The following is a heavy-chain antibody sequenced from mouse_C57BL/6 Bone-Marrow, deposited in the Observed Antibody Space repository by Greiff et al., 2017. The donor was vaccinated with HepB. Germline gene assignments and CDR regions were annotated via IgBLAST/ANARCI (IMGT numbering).Heavy chain of an antibody. J-gene: IGHJ4*01. Sequence: EVHLVESGGGLVKPGGSLKLSCAASGFTFSSYTMSWVRQTPEKRLEWVATISGGGGNTYYPDSVKGRFTISRDNAKNTLYLQMSSLRSEDTALYYCASYYSSMDYWGQGTSVTVSS. D-gene: IGHD2-12*01. CDR1: GFTFSSYT. CDR3: ASYYSSMDY. CDR2: ISGGGGNT. V-gene: IGHV5-9*01.